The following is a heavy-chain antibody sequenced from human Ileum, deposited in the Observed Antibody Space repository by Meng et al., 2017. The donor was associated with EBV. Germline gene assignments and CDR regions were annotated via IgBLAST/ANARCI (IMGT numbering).Heavy chain of an antibody. D-gene: IGHD2-15*01. CDR2: IYYSGST. Sequence: QLQLQESGQGLVKPSETLSLTCTVSGGSISSYYWSWIRQPPGKGLEWIGYIYYSGSTNYNPSLKSRVTISVDTSKNQFSLNLSSVTAADTAVYYCARGGWSLDYWGQGTLVTVSS. CDR3: ARGGWSLDY. V-gene: IGHV4-59*08. J-gene: IGHJ4*02. CDR1: GGSISSYY.